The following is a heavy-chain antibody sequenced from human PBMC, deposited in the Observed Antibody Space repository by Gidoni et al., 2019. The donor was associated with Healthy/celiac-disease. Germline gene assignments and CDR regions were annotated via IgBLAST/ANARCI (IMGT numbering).Heavy chain of an antibody. Sequence: EVQLVESGGGLVQPGRSLRLSCTASGFTFGDYAMSWVRQAPGKGLEWVGFIRSKAYGGTTEYAASVKGRFTISRDDSKSIAYLQMNSLKTEDTAVYYCTRAPRTFYGDYSGVDYYGMDVWGQGTTVTVSS. CDR1: GFTFGDYA. D-gene: IGHD4-17*01. J-gene: IGHJ6*02. CDR3: TRAPRTFYGDYSGVDYYGMDV. CDR2: IRSKAYGGTT. V-gene: IGHV3-49*04.